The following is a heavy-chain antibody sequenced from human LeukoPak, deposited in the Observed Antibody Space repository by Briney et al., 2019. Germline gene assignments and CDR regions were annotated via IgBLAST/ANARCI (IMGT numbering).Heavy chain of an antibody. J-gene: IGHJ3*02. Sequence: GASVKVSCKASGGTFSSYAITWVRQAPGQGLEWMGGIIPIFGTANYAQKFQGRVTITTDESTSTAYMELSILRSEDTAVYYCARARLYYYDSSGYNPLGAFDIWGQGTMVTVSS. CDR2: IIPIFGTA. V-gene: IGHV1-69*05. D-gene: IGHD3-22*01. CDR1: GGTFSSYA. CDR3: ARARLYYYDSSGYNPLGAFDI.